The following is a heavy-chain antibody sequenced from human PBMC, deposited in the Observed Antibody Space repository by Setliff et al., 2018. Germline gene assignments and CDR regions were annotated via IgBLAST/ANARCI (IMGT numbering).Heavy chain of an antibody. J-gene: IGHJ5*02. CDR3: ATDGPVLNGDYIS. Sequence: KTSETLSLTCAVYGESFDNHYWTWIRQPPGERLEWIGEINHRGFTDYKPSLKSRLTISVDKSKNQFSLSLRSVTAADTAVYYCATDGPVLNGDYISWGQGTLVTVSS. V-gene: IGHV4-34*01. D-gene: IGHD3-10*01. CDR2: INHRGFT. CDR1: GESFDNHY.